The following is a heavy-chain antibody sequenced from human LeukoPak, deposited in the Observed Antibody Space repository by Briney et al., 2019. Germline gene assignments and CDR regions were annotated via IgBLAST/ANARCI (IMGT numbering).Heavy chain of an antibody. CDR3: AKGREWLVQYYFDY. CDR1: GFTFSSYE. CDR2: ISGSGGST. J-gene: IGHJ4*02. V-gene: IGHV3-23*01. Sequence: PGGSLRLSCAASGFTFSSYEMNWVRQAPGKGLEWVSAISGSGGSTYYADSVKGRFTISRDNSKNTLYLQMNSLRAEDTAVYYCAKGREWLVQYYFDYWGQGTLVTVSS. D-gene: IGHD6-19*01.